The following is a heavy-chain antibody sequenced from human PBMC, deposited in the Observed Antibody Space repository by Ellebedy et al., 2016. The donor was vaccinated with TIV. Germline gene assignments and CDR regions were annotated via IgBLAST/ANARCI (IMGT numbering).Heavy chain of an antibody. J-gene: IGHJ4*02. CDR3: ARESNGNFFY. CDR2: IYSSGST. D-gene: IGHD5-18*01. CDR1: GGSINSYY. Sequence: MPSETLSLTCNVSGGSINSYYWSWIRQPAGKSLEWIGHIYSSGSTMYNPSLRSRVTMSVDTSKNQFSLKLRSVTAADTAIYYCARESNGNFFYWGQGILVTVSS. V-gene: IGHV4-4*07.